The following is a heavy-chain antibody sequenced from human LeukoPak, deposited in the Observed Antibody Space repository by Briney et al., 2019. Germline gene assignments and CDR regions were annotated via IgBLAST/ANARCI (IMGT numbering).Heavy chain of an antibody. J-gene: IGHJ5*02. CDR3: ARAGGYDFWSGYTPTYNWFDP. D-gene: IGHD3-3*01. Sequence: SETLSLTCTVSGGSISGYYWSWIRQPPGKGLEWIGRIYTSGSTNYNPSLKSRVTTSVDTSKNQFSLKLSSVTAADTAVYYCARAGGYDFWSGYTPTYNWFDPWGQGTLVTVSS. CDR1: GGSISGYY. CDR2: IYTSGST. V-gene: IGHV4-4*07.